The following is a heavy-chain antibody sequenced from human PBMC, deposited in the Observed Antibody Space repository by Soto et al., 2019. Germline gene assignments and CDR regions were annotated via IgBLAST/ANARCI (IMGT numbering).Heavy chain of an antibody. CDR1: GFTFSSYA. CDR3: ARDGYYYGSGSRYGMDV. Sequence: GGSLRLSCAASGFTFSSYAMHWVRQAPGKGLEWVAVISYDGSNKYYADSVKGRFTISRDNSKNTLYLQMNSLRAEDTAVYYCARDGYYYGSGSRYGMDVWGQGTTVTVSS. J-gene: IGHJ6*02. V-gene: IGHV3-30-3*01. D-gene: IGHD3-10*01. CDR2: ISYDGSNK.